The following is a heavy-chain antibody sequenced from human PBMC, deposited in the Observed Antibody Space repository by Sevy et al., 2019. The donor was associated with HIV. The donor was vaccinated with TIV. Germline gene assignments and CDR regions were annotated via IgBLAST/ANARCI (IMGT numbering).Heavy chain of an antibody. V-gene: IGHV1-24*01. D-gene: IGHD2-21*01. CDR3: ETEFYYNWFDP. CDR1: GYTLTELS. Sequence: ASVKVSCKVSGYTLTELSMHWVRQAPGKGLEWMGGFDPKDGETIYAKKFQGRVTMTEDTSTDTAYMDLSSLRSEDTAEYYCETEFYYNWFDPWGQGTLVTVSS. CDR2: FDPKDGET. J-gene: IGHJ5*02.